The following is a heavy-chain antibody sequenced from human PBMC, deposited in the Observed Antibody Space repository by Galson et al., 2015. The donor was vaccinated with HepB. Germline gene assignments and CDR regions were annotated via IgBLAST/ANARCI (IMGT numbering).Heavy chain of an antibody. CDR3: ASGSGWSHPLDY. J-gene: IGHJ4*02. Sequence: CKASGGTFSSYTISWVRQAPGQGLEWMGRIIPILGIANYAQKFQGRVTITADKSTSTAYMELSSLRSEDTAVYYCASGSGWSHPLDYWGQGTLVTVSS. V-gene: IGHV1-69*02. CDR1: GGTFSSYT. CDR2: IIPILGIA. D-gene: IGHD6-19*01.